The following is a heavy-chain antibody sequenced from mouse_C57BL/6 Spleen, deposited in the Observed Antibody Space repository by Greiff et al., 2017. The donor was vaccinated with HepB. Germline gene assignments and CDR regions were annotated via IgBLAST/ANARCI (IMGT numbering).Heavy chain of an antibody. J-gene: IGHJ3*01. CDR1: GFTFSNYW. V-gene: IGHV6-3*01. CDR3: TGLYDGYYVLAY. D-gene: IGHD2-3*01. Sequence: EVQGVESGGGLVQPGGSMKLSCVASGFTFSNYWMNWVRQSPEKGLEWVAQIRLKSDNYATHYAESVKGRFTISRDDSKSSVYLQMNNLRAEDTGIYYCTGLYDGYYVLAYWGQGTLVTVSA. CDR2: IRLKSDNYAT.